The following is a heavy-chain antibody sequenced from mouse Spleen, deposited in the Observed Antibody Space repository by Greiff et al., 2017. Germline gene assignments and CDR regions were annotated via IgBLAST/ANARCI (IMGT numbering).Heavy chain of an antibody. V-gene: IGHV1-66*01. Sequence: QVQLQQSGPELVKPGASVKISCKASGYSFTSYYIHWVKQRPGQGLEWIGWIYPGSGNTKYNEKFKGKATLTADTSSSTAYMQHSSLTSEDSAVYYCARDLITTVGAFAYWGQGTLVTVSA. CDR2: IYPGSGNT. J-gene: IGHJ3*01. CDR3: ARDLITTVGAFAY. D-gene: IGHD1-1*01. CDR1: GYSFTSYY.